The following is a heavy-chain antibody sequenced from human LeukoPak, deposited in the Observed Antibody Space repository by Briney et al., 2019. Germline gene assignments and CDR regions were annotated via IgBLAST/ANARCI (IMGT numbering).Heavy chain of an antibody. D-gene: IGHD5-18*01. V-gene: IGHV4-31*03. CDR2: IYYSGST. CDR3: ARGVLDTAMVKGDAFHI. CDR1: GGSISSGGYY. Sequence: SETLSLTCTVSGGSISSGGYYWSWIRQHPGKGLEWIGYIYYSGSTYYNPSLKSRVTISVDTSKNQFSLKLSSVTAADTAVYYCARGVLDTAMVKGDAFHIWGQGTMVTVSS. J-gene: IGHJ3*02.